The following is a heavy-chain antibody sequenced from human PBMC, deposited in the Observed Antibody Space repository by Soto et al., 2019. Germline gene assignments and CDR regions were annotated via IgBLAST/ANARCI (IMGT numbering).Heavy chain of an antibody. V-gene: IGHV1-24*01. CDR3: ATDKPKMIYDSRGYYSAY. CDR2: FDPEDGET. D-gene: IGHD3-22*01. Sequence: GASVKVSCKVSGYTLTELSMHWVRQAPGKGLEWMGGFDPEDGETIYAQKFQGRVTMTEDTSTDTAYMELSSLRSEDTAVYYCATDKPKMIYDSRGYYSAYWGQGTLVTVSS. J-gene: IGHJ4*02. CDR1: GYTLTELS.